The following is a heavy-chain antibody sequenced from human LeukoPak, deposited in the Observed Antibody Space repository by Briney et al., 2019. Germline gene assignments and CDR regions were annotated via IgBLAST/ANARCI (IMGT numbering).Heavy chain of an antibody. V-gene: IGHV4-59*01. J-gene: IGHJ4*02. D-gene: IGHD6-13*01. Sequence: SETLSLTCTVSGASINNNFWTWIRQPPGKGLEWIGYIYYTGGTNYNPSLTSRVTILVDTSKNQFSLKLSSVTAADTAVYYCARGSSSWHYWGQGTLVTVSS. CDR1: GASINNNF. CDR3: ARGSSSWHY. CDR2: IYYTGGT.